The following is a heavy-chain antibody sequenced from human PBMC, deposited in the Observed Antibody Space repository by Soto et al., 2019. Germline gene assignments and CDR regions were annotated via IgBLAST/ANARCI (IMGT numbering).Heavy chain of an antibody. J-gene: IGHJ4*02. CDR2: ISSSSSYI. D-gene: IGHD6-19*01. V-gene: IGHV3-21*01. CDR1: GFTFSSYS. Sequence: VVSLRLSCAASGFTFSSYSMNWVRQAPGKGLEWVSSISSSSSYIYYADSVKGRFTISRDNAKNSLYLQMNSLRAEDTAVYYCARAWLDPGDYWGQGTLVTVSS. CDR3: ARAWLDPGDY.